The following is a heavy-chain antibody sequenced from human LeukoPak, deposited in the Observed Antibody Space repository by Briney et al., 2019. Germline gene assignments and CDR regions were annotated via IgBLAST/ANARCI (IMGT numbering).Heavy chain of an antibody. CDR1: GGSISSSNW. Sequence: ASGTLSLTCAVSGGSISSSNWWSWVRQPPGKGLEWIGEIYHSGSTNYNPSLKSRVTISVDKSKNQFSLKLSSVTAADTAVYYCARISYSSGSYYAFDPWGQGTLVTVSS. D-gene: IGHD3-10*01. V-gene: IGHV4-4*02. CDR2: IYHSGST. CDR3: ARISYSSGSYYAFDP. J-gene: IGHJ5*02.